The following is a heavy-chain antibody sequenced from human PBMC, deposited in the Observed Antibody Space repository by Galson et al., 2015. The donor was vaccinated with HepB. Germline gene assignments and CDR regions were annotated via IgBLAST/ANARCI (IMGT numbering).Heavy chain of an antibody. CDR3: ARRYTNYLGAFDI. Sequence: SVKVSCKASGGTFSSYAISWVRQAPGQGLVWMGGIIPIFGTANYAQKFQGRVTITADESTSTAYMELSSLRSEDTAVYYCARRYTNYLGAFDIWGQGTMVTVSS. CDR1: GGTFSSYA. J-gene: IGHJ3*02. D-gene: IGHD1-7*01. CDR2: IIPIFGTA. V-gene: IGHV1-69*13.